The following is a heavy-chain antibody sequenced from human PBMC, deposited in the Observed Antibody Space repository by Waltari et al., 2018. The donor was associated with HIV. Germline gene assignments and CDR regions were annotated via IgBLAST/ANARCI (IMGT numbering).Heavy chain of an antibody. V-gene: IGHV3-43*01. CDR3: AAELVATNYFDY. Sequence: EVQLVESGGVVVQPGGSLRLSCAASGFTFDDYTMHWVRQAPGKGLEWVSLISWDGGSTYYADSVKGRFTISRDNSKNSLYLQMNSLRTEDTALYYCAAELVATNYFDYWGQGTLVTVSS. CDR1: GFTFDDYT. J-gene: IGHJ4*02. CDR2: ISWDGGST. D-gene: IGHD5-12*01.